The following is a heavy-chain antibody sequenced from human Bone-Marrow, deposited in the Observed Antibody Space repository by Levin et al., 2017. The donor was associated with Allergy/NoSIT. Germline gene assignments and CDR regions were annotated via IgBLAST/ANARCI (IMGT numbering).Heavy chain of an antibody. J-gene: IGHJ6*03. Sequence: GESLKISCKASGYTFITYGVSWVRQAPGQGLEWMGWISAHNGNTNYAQKFQGRVTMTTDTSTTTAYMELRSLRSGDTAVYFCARFVVVPTTYYYLDVWGKGTTVTVSS. CDR3: ARFVVVPTTYYYLDV. V-gene: IGHV1-18*01. CDR1: GYTFITYG. D-gene: IGHD2-2*01. CDR2: ISAHNGNT.